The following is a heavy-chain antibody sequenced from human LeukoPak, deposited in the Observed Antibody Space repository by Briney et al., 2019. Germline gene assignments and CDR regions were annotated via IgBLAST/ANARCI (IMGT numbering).Heavy chain of an antibody. D-gene: IGHD2-15*01. J-gene: IGHJ4*02. Sequence: GGSQRLSCAASGFTFSSHAMSWVRQAPGKGLEWVSGISGSGNDYSRHYADSVEGRLTISRENSKNTLYLQMSSLRAEDTAVYYCARGGWSRPFDFWGQGTLVTVSS. CDR3: ARGGWSRPFDF. V-gene: IGHV3-23*01. CDR1: GFTFSSHA. CDR2: ISGSGNDYSR.